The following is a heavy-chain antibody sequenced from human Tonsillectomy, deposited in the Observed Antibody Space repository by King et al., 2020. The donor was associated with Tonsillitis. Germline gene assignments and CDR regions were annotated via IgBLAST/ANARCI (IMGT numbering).Heavy chain of an antibody. CDR3: ARAFGGGIDY. D-gene: IGHD3-16*01. Sequence: VQLVESGGGVVQPGRSLRLSCAASGFTFSSYAMHWVRQAPGKGLEWVAVISYDGSNKYYADSVKGRFTHSRDNSKNTLYLPMNSLRAEETAVYYCARAFGGGIDYWGQGTLVTVSS. J-gene: IGHJ4*02. CDR2: ISYDGSNK. CDR1: GFTFSSYA. V-gene: IGHV3-30-3*01.